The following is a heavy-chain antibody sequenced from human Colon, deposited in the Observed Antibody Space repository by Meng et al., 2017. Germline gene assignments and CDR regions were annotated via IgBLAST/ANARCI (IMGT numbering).Heavy chain of an antibody. CDR3: ARTLRDYGKIDY. CDR1: GGSISSGGYY. V-gene: IGHV4-31*03. D-gene: IGHD4-17*01. CDR2: IYHSGTT. Sequence: GQRPESGPGRVKPSQTLSLTCPVSGGSISSGGYYWTWIRQHLGKGLEWIGYIYHSGTTYYNPSLKSRVTISVDTSENQFSLNLRSVTAADTAVYFCARTLRDYGKIDYWGQGTLVTVSS. J-gene: IGHJ4*02.